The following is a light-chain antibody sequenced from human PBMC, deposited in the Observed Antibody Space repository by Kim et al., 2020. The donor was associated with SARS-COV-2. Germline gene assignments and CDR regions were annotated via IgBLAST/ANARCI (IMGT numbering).Light chain of an antibody. V-gene: IGKV3-20*01. CDR3: QQYGASSLT. Sequence: SPGERATLSCRASQSVSNSRLAWYQQKPGQAPRLLIYDASSRATGITDGFSGSGSGTDFSLTISRLEPEDFAVYYCQQYGASSLTFGGGTKVDIK. J-gene: IGKJ4*01. CDR2: DAS. CDR1: QSVSNSR.